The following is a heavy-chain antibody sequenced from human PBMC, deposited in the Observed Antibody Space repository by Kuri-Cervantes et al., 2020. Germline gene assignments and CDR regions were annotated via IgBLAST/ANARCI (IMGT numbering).Heavy chain of an antibody. J-gene: IGHJ4*02. CDR2: INPNSGGT. V-gene: IGHV1-2*04. CDR3: ARGEAYYGSGSDQKVGDY. CDR1: GYTFTGYY. Sequence: ASVKVSCKASGYTFTGYYMHWVRQAPGQGLEWMGWINPNSGGTNYAQKFQGWVTMTRDTSISTAYMEPSRLRSDDTAVYYCARGEAYYGSGSDQKVGDYWGQGTLVTVSS. D-gene: IGHD3-10*01.